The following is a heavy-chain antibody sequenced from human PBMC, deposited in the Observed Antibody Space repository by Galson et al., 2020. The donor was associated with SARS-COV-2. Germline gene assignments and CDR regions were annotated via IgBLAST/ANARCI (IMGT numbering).Heavy chain of an antibody. CDR3: ARDFGWPSEDSGGYGD. D-gene: IGHD1-26*01. CDR1: GFTFSSYG. J-gene: IGHJ4*02. V-gene: IGHV3-33*01. Sequence: GGSLRLSCAASGFTFSSYGMHWVRQAPGKGLEWVAVIWYDGSNKYYADSVKGRFTISRDNSKNTLYLQMNSLRAEDTAVYYCARDFGWPSEDSGGYGDWGQGTLVTVSS. CDR2: IWYDGSNK.